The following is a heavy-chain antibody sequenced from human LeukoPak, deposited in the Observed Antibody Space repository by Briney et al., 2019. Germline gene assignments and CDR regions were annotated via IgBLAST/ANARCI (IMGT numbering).Heavy chain of an antibody. J-gene: IGHJ4*02. Sequence: SETLSLTCTVSGGSISSYYWSWIRQPPGKGLEWIGYIYYSGSTSYNPSLKSRVTISVDTSKNQFSLKLSSVTAADTAVYYCARQSGYWNFADWGQGTLVTVSS. CDR2: IYYSGST. CDR1: GGSISSYY. CDR3: ARQSGYWNFAD. D-gene: IGHD5-12*01. V-gene: IGHV4-59*08.